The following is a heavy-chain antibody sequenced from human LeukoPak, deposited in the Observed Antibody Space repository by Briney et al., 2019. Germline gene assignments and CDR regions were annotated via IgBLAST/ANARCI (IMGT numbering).Heavy chain of an antibody. CDR3: ARDSYYGRPFDY. D-gene: IGHD4-17*01. CDR2: IIPILGTA. J-gene: IGHJ4*02. CDR1: GGTFRSYA. Sequence: SQKSSSKTSGGTFRSYAIRWVRQTPGQGLEWRGRIIPILGTANYAQKFQGRVTITTDESTSTAYMELSSLRSEDTAVYYCARDSYYGRPFDYWGQGTLVTVSS. V-gene: IGHV1-69*11.